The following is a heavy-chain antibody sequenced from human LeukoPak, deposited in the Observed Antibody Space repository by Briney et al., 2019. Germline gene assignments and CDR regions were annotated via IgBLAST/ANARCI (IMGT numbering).Heavy chain of an antibody. CDR3: ASGYGDYVELSSYSDY. V-gene: IGHV1-8*03. CDR1: GYTFTSYD. CDR2: MNPNSGNT. D-gene: IGHD4-17*01. J-gene: IGHJ4*02. Sequence: ASVKVSCKASGYTFTSYDINWVRQATGQGLEWMGWMNPNSGNTGYAQKFQGRVTITRNTSISTAYMELSSLRSEDTAVYYCASGYGDYVELSSYSDYWGQGTLVTVSS.